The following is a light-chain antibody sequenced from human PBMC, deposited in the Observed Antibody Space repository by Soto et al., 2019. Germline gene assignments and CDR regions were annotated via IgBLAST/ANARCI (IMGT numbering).Light chain of an antibody. Sequence: DIILPQSPATLSLSPGERATLSCRASQSVSSNLAWYQRKPGQAPRLLIYDASNRATGIPARFSGSGSGTDFTLTISSLEPEDFAIYYCQQRTSWPLTFGQGTRLEI. J-gene: IGKJ5*01. CDR1: QSVSSN. V-gene: IGKV3-11*01. CDR3: QQRTSWPLT. CDR2: DAS.